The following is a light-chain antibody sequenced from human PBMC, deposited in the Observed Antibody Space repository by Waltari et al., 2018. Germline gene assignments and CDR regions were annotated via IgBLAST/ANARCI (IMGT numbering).Light chain of an antibody. J-gene: IGKJ2*01. CDR2: LGS. Sequence: DIVMTQSPLSLPVTPGEPASISCRSSQSLLHSNGYNYLDWYLQKPGQSPQLLIYLGSNRGSGVPDRFSWSGSSTNFTLKISRVEAEDVGVYYCMQALQTPYTFGQGTKLEIK. V-gene: IGKV2-28*01. CDR1: QSLLHSNGYNY. CDR3: MQALQTPYT.